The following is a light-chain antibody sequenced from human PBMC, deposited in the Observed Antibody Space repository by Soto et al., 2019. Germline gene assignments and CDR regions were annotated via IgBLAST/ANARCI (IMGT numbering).Light chain of an antibody. Sequence: DIQMTQSPSTLSASVGDRVSITCRASQSISNYLAWYQRKPGKAPKLLIYKASTLKSGVPSRFSGSGSGTEFTLTISSLQPDDFATYYCQHYNSYSEAFGQGTKVDIK. CDR2: KAS. CDR1: QSISNY. J-gene: IGKJ1*01. V-gene: IGKV1-5*03. CDR3: QHYNSYSEA.